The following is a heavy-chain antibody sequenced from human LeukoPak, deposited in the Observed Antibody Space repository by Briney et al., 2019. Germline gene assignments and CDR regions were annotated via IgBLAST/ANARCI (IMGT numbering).Heavy chain of an antibody. CDR3: ARDGRMVRGDIYLYWFDP. J-gene: IGHJ5*02. CDR2: IIPILGIA. V-gene: IGHV1-69*04. D-gene: IGHD3-10*01. CDR1: GGTFSSYT. Sequence: SVKVSCKASGGTFSSYTISWVRQAPGQGLEWMGRIIPILGIANYAQKFQGRVTITADKSTSTAYMELSSLRSEDTAVYYCARDGRMVRGDIYLYWFDPWGQGTLVTVSS.